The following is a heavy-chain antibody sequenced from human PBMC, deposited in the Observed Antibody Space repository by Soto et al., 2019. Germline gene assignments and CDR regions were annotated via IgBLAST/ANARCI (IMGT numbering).Heavy chain of an antibody. CDR3: ASDYYGSGRLNAHNWFDP. J-gene: IGHJ5*02. D-gene: IGHD3-10*01. V-gene: IGHV1-18*01. CDR1: GYTFTSYG. Sequence: ASVKVSCKASGYTFTSYGISWVRQAPGQGLEWMGWISAYNGNTNYAQKLQGRDTMTTDTSTSTAYMKLRSLRSDDTAVYYCASDYYGSGRLNAHNWFDPWGQGTLVTVS. CDR2: ISAYNGNT.